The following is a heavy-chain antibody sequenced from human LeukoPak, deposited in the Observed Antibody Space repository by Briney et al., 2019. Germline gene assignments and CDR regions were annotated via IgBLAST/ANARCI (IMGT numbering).Heavy chain of an antibody. CDR1: GFTFSTYA. CDR3: ARDPNEDYIGAFDI. J-gene: IGHJ3*02. D-gene: IGHD2-8*01. CDR2: IRGSGGST. V-gene: IGHV3-23*01. Sequence: PGGSLRLSCAASGFTFSTYAMTWVRQAPGQGLEWVSSIRGSGGSTFYADSVKGRFTISRDNTRNTLYLQMNSLRTEDTALYYCARDPNEDYIGAFDIWGQGIMVTVSS.